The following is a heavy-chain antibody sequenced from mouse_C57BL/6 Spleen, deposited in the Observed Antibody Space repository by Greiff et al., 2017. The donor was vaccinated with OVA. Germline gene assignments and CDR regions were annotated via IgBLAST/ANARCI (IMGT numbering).Heavy chain of an antibody. CDR3: AREGLYYYGSSYVRYFDV. V-gene: IGHV1-54*01. Sequence: QVTLKESGAELVRPGTSVKVSCKASGYAFTNYLIEWVKQRPGQGLEWIGVINPGSGGTNYNEKFKGKATLTADKSSSTAYMQLSSLTSEDSAVYFCAREGLYYYGSSYVRYFDVWGTGTTVTVSS. J-gene: IGHJ1*03. CDR2: INPGSGGT. CDR1: GYAFTNYL. D-gene: IGHD1-1*01.